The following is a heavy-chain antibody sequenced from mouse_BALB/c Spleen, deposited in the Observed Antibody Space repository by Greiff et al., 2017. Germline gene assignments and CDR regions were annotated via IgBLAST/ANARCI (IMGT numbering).Heavy chain of an antibody. CDR3: ARGQLGLPFAY. Sequence: QVQLQQPGAELVKPGASVKLSCKASGYTFTSYWMHWVKQRPGQGLEWIGEINPSNGRTNYNEKFKSKATLTVDKSSSTAYMQLSSLTSEDSAVYDCARGQLGLPFAYWGQGTLVTVAA. CDR1: GYTFTSYW. V-gene: IGHV1S81*02. CDR2: INPSNGRT. J-gene: IGHJ3*01. D-gene: IGHD3-1*01.